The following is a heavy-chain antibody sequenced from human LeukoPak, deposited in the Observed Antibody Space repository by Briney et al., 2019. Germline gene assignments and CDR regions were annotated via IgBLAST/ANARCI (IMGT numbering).Heavy chain of an antibody. J-gene: IGHJ1*01. CDR2: ISSSSSTI. D-gene: IGHD3-10*01. CDR3: ARSYGSGTIQH. Sequence: PGGSLRLSCAAPGFTFSSYRMNWVRQAPGKGLEWVSYISSSSSTIYYADSVKGRFTISRDNAKNSLYLQMNSLRAEDTAVYYCARSYGSGTIQHWGQGTLVTVSS. V-gene: IGHV3-48*01. CDR1: GFTFSSYR.